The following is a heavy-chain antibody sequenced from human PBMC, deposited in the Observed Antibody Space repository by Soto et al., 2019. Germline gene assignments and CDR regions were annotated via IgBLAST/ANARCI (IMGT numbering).Heavy chain of an antibody. CDR3: ARIMTTVTTYSYFYYCYMHV. D-gene: IGHD4-17*01. V-gene: IGHV3-33*01. CDR1: GFTFSSYG. Sequence: GGSLRLSCAASGFTFSSYGMHWVRQAPGKGLEWVAVIWYDGSNKYYADSVKGRFTISRDNSKNTLYLQMNSLRAEDTAVYYCARIMTTVTTYSYFYYCYMHVWGKATTLTVSS. J-gene: IGHJ6*03. CDR2: IWYDGSNK.